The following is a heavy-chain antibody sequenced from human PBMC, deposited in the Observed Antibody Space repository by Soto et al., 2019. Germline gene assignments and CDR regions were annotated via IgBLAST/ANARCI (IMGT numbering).Heavy chain of an antibody. CDR3: ASSLGSGSYYARYYGMDV. V-gene: IGHV1-18*01. CDR2: ISAYNGNT. Sequence: ASVKVSCKASGYTFTSYGISWVRQAPGQGLEWMGWISAYNGNTNYAQKLQGRVTITADESTSTAYMELSSLRSEDTAVYYCASSLGSGSYYARYYGMDVWG. CDR1: GYTFTSYG. D-gene: IGHD1-26*01. J-gene: IGHJ6*02.